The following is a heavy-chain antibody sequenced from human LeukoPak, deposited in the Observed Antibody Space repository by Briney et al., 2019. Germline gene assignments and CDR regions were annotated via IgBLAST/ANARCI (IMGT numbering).Heavy chain of an antibody. CDR3: ASQHSHGSGELLS. J-gene: IGHJ5*02. D-gene: IGHD3-10*01. V-gene: IGHV3-48*03. CDR1: GFTFSSYE. CDR2: ISSSGSTI. Sequence: PGGSLRLSCAASGFTFSSYEMNWVRQAPGKGLEWVSYISSSGSTIYYADSVKGRFTISRDNAKNSLYLQMNSLRAEDTAVYYCASQHSHGSGELLSWGQGTLVTVSS.